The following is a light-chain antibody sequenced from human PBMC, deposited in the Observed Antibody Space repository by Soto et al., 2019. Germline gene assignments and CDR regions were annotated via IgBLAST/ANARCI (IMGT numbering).Light chain of an antibody. CDR1: ESVSSY. CDR2: DAS. V-gene: IGKV3-11*01. Sequence: EIVLTQSPDTLSLSPGERATLSCRASESVSSYLAWYQQKPGQAPRLLIYDASNRATGISARSSGSGSGTDFTLTISSLEPEDFAVYLCQQRNNWPFTFGPGTKVDV. J-gene: IGKJ3*01. CDR3: QQRNNWPFT.